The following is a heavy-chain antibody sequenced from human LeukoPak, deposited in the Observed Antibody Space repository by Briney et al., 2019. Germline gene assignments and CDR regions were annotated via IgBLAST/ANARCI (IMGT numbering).Heavy chain of an antibody. V-gene: IGHV5-51*01. CDR3: ARTSNGDFAYNWFDP. J-gene: IGHJ5*02. CDR2: IYPGDSDT. D-gene: IGHD4-17*01. Sequence: GESLKISCKGSGYGFTSYWIGWVRQMPGKGLEWMGIIYPGDSDTRYSPSFQGQVTISADKSISTAYLQWSSLKASDTAMYYCARTSNGDFAYNWFDPWGQGTLVTVSS. CDR1: GYGFTSYW.